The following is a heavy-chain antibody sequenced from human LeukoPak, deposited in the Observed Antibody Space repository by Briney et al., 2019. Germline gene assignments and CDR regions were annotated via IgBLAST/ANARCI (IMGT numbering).Heavy chain of an antibody. J-gene: IGHJ4*02. CDR2: IYYSGST. D-gene: IGHD4-23*01. CDR1: GGSISSYY. V-gene: IGHV4-59*01. CDR3: ARYGGLFDY. Sequence: SETLSLTCTVSGGSISSYYWSWIRQPPGKGLEWIGYIYYSGSTNYNPSLKSRVTISVDTSKNQFSLKLGSVTAADTAVYYCARYGGLFDYWGQGTLVTVSS.